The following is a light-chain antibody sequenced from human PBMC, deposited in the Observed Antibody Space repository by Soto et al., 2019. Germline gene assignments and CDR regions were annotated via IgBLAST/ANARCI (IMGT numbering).Light chain of an antibody. J-gene: IGKJ4*01. V-gene: IGKV1-39*01. Sequence: IQLTQSPSSLSASVGDSVTITCRASKAIGSSFAWYQQKPGKVPEVLIYGASTLQNGVPSRFSGSGSGTDFTLIINSLHPDDIAVYYCQQSYSTPLTFGGGTKVQIK. CDR2: GAS. CDR1: KAIGSS. CDR3: QQSYSTPLT.